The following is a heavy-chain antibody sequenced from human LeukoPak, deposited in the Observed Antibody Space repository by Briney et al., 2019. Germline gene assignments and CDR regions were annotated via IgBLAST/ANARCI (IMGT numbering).Heavy chain of an antibody. CDR2: IWYDGSNK. J-gene: IGHJ6*02. Sequence: GGSLRLSCAASGFTFSSYGMHWVRQAPGKGLEWVAVIWYDGSNKYYADSVKGRFTISRDNSKNTLYLQMNSLRAEDTAVYYCAKEGGSGSYYYYYYYGMDVWGQGTTVTVSS. CDR1: GFTFSSYG. V-gene: IGHV3-33*06. CDR3: AKEGGSGSYYYYYYYGMDV. D-gene: IGHD3-10*01.